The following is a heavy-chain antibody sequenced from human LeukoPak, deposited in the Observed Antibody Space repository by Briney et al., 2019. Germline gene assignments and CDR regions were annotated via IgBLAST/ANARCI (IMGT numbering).Heavy chain of an antibody. V-gene: IGHV3-7*01. Sequence: GGSLRLSCAATGFTFSSYSMSRVRQAPGKGLEWVANIKQDASEKYYVDSVKGRFTISRDSAKDSLFLQMNSLRAEDTAVYYCARDRQLLHWGQGTLVTVSS. CDR2: IKQDASEK. J-gene: IGHJ4*02. CDR1: GFTFSSYS. D-gene: IGHD2-15*01. CDR3: ARDRQLLH.